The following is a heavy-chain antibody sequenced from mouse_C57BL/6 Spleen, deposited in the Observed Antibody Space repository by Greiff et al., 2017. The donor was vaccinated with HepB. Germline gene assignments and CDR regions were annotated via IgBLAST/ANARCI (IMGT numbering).Heavy chain of an antibody. Sequence: QVQLKQSGAELVKPGASVKLSCKASGYTFTSYWMHWVKQRPGQGLEWIGMIHPNSGSTNYNEKFKSKATLTVDKSSSTAYMQLSSLTSEDSAVYYCATLYDYDGALGYWGQGTTLTVSS. J-gene: IGHJ2*01. CDR3: ATLYDYDGALGY. CDR2: IHPNSGST. D-gene: IGHD2-4*01. V-gene: IGHV1-64*01. CDR1: GYTFTSYW.